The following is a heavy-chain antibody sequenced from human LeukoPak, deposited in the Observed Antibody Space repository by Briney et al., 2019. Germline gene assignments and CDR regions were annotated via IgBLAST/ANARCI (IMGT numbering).Heavy chain of an antibody. V-gene: IGHV2-5*02. CDR3: AHSFTGPYDILTGYYAFDI. D-gene: IGHD3-9*01. J-gene: IGHJ3*02. CDR1: GFSLSTSGVG. Sequence: SGPTLVKPTRTLTLTCTFSGFSLSTSGVGVGWIRQPPGKALEWLALIYWDDDKRYSPSLKSRLTITKDTSKNQVVLTMTNMDPVDTATYYCAHSFTGPYDILTGYYAFDIWGQGTMVTVSS. CDR2: IYWDDDK.